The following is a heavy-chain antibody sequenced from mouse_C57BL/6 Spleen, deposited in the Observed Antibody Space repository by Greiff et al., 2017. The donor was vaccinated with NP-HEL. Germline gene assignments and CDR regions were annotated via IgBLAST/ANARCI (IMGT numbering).Heavy chain of an antibody. D-gene: IGHD1-1*01. CDR1: GYTFTDYN. V-gene: IGHV1-18*01. CDR3: ARGLFTTVVGRYYYAMDY. CDR2: INPNNGGT. Sequence: EVQLQQSGPELVKPGASVKIPCKASGYTFTDYNMDWVKQSHGKSLEWIGDINPNNGGTIYNQKFKGKATLTVDKSSSTAYMELRSLTSEDTAVYYCARGLFTTVVGRYYYAMDYWGQGTSVTGSS. J-gene: IGHJ4*01.